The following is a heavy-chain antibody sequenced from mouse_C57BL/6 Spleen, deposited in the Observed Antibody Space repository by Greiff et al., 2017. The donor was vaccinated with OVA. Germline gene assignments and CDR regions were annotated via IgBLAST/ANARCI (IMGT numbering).Heavy chain of an antibody. D-gene: IGHD2-5*01. J-gene: IGHJ3*01. CDR3: ARRYSNYVGWFAY. CDR2: INPNNGGT. Sequence: VQLQQSGPELVKPGASVKISCKASGYTFTDYYMNWVKQSHGKSLEWIGDINPNNGGTSYNQKFKGKATLTVDKSSSTAYMELRSLTSEDSAVYYCARRYSNYVGWFAYWGQGTLVTVSA. CDR1: GYTFTDYY. V-gene: IGHV1-26*01.